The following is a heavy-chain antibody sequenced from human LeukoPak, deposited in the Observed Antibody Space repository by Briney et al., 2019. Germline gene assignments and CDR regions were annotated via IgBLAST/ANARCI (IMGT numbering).Heavy chain of an antibody. V-gene: IGHV3-9*01. J-gene: IGHJ6*03. CDR3: AREGGYYYYYMDV. CDR1: GFTFDDYA. CDR2: ISWNSGSI. Sequence: GGSLRLSCAASGFTFDDYAMHWVRQAPGKGLEWVSGISWNSGSIGYADSVKGRFTISRDNAKNSLYLQMNSLRAEDTALYYCAREGGYYYYYMDVWGKRTTVTVSS.